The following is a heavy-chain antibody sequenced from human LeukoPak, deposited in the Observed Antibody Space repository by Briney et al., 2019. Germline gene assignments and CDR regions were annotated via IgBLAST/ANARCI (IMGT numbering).Heavy chain of an antibody. V-gene: IGHV4-59*12. J-gene: IGHJ5*02. D-gene: IGHD1-7*01. CDR3: ARDSTGTTYDNWIDP. Sequence: SETLSLTCTVSGASISSYYWNWIRQSPGKGLEWIGYIHVSGGTSYDPSLKSRVTISIDTSKNQFSLKLSSVTAADTAVYYCARDSTGTTYDNWIDPWGQGTLVTVSS. CDR1: GASISSYY. CDR2: IHVSGGT.